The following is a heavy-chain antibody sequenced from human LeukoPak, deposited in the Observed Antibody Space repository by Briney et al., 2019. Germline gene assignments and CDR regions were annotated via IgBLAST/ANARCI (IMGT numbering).Heavy chain of an antibody. V-gene: IGHV1-18*01. D-gene: IGHD6-6*01. Sequence: ASVKVSRKASGYTFTSYGISWVRQAPGQGLEWMGWISAYNGNTNYAQKLQGRVTMTRDTSTSTVYMELSSLRSEDTAVYYCARVYSSSSWRYYFDYWGQGTLVTVSS. CDR1: GYTFTSYG. J-gene: IGHJ4*02. CDR3: ARVYSSSSWRYYFDY. CDR2: ISAYNGNT.